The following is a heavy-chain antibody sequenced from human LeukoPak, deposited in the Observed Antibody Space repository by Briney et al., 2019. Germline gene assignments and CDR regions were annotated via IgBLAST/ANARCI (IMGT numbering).Heavy chain of an antibody. CDR1: GGSISSGSYY. J-gene: IGHJ5*02. CDR2: INTSGST. CDR3: ARGRWTSSNYNWFDP. Sequence: PSETLSLTCTVSGGSISSGSYYWSWIRQPAGKGLEWIGRINTSGSTNYNPSLKSRVTISVDTSKNQFSLKLSSVTAADTAVYYCARGRWTSSNYNWFDPWSQGTLVTVSS. V-gene: IGHV4-61*02. D-gene: IGHD5-24*01.